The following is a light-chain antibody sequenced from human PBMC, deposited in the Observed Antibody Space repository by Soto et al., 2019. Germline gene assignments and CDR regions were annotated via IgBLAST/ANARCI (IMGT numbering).Light chain of an antibody. CDR3: QQYDSRPIT. J-gene: IGKJ5*01. CDR2: DAS. V-gene: IGKV1-33*01. CDR1: QDINIY. Sequence: DIQMTQSPSSLFASLGDRFTITCQATQDINIYLNWYQQKPGKAPNLLIYDASNLEIGVPSRFSGSGSGTHFTFTISSLQTEDIGTYYCQQYDSRPITFGRGTRLEIK.